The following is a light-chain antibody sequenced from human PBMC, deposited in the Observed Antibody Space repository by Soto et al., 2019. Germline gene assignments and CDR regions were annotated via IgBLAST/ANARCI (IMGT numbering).Light chain of an antibody. J-gene: IGKJ4*01. CDR2: QAS. CDR3: QQYYTYQLI. CDR1: QSISGR. Sequence: DIQMTQSPSTLSASVGDRVTITCRASQSISGRLAWYQQKPGQAPKLLIYQASSLESWVPSRFRGSGSGTEFTLTISSLQPDDFATYYCQQYYTYQLIFGGGT. V-gene: IGKV1-5*03.